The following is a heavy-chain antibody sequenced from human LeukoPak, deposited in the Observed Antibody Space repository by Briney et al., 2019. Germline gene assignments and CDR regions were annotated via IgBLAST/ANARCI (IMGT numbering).Heavy chain of an antibody. CDR1: AFTFSNAW. Sequence: PGGSLRLSCAASAFTFSNAWMTWVRQAPGKGLEWVGRIKSKTEGGTTDYAAPVKGRFTISRDDSKNTLYLQMNSLKTEDTAVYYCATAYCSGGSCTLWNYWGQGTLVTVSS. CDR2: IKSKTEGGTT. J-gene: IGHJ4*02. D-gene: IGHD2-15*01. CDR3: ATAYCSGGSCTLWNY. V-gene: IGHV3-15*01.